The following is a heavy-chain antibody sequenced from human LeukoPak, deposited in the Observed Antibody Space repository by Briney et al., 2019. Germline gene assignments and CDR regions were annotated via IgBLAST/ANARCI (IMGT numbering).Heavy chain of an antibody. J-gene: IGHJ4*02. Sequence: GGPLRLSCAASGFTFSSYSMDWVRQAPGRGLEWVSSISSSSSYIYYADSVKGRFTISRDNAKNSLYLQMNSLRAEDTAVYYCARDSGRGDNWWYFDYWGQGTLVTVSS. V-gene: IGHV3-21*01. CDR1: GFTFSSYS. CDR2: ISSSSSYI. D-gene: IGHD1-20*01. CDR3: ARDSGRGDNWWYFDY.